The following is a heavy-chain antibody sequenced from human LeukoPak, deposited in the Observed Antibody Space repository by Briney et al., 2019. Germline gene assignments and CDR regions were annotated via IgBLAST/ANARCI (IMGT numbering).Heavy chain of an antibody. CDR3: ARGLSMSYDYDY. J-gene: IGHJ4*02. V-gene: IGHV1-2*02. D-gene: IGHD5-12*01. CDR1: GYTFTGYY. CDR2: INPNSGGT. Sequence: ASVKVSCTASGYTFTGYYMHWVRQAPGQGLEWMGWINPNSGGTNYAQKFQGRVTMTRNTSISTAYMELSSLRSEDTAVYYCARGLSMSYDYDYWGQGTLVTVSS.